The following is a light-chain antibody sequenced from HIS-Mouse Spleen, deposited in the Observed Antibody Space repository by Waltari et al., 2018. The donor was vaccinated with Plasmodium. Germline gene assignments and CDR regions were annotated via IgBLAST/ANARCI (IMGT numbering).Light chain of an antibody. CDR1: ALPKQY. J-gene: IGLJ3*02. CDR2: KDS. Sequence: SYELTQPPSVSVSPGQTARITCSGDALPKQYAYWYQQKPGQAPVLVIYKDSERPSGIPERFSGSSSGTTVTLTISGVQAEDEADYYCQQYYSFPRTFGQGTK. CDR3: QQYYSFPRT. V-gene: IGLV3-25*03.